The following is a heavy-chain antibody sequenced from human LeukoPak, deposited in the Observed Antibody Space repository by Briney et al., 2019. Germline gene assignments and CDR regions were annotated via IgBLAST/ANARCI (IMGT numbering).Heavy chain of an antibody. CDR1: GVSISDYY. CDR2: ISGAGRA. J-gene: IGHJ6*02. Sequence: SETLSLTCTVSGVSISDYYWSWVRQPPGKGLEWIGYISGAGRAKSSPPLRGRITISLDTTKSLFSLRVHSVTAADTAVYYCARDRVSYDILTGYLYYGMDVWGQGTTVTVSS. D-gene: IGHD3-9*01. CDR3: ARDRVSYDILTGYLYYGMDV. V-gene: IGHV4-59*01.